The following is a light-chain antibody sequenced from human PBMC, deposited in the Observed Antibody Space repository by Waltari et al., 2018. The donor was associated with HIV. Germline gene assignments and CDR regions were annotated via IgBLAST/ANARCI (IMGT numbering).Light chain of an antibody. Sequence: DIVMTQSPKSLAVSLGERATIHCWSSRTILYSSNNQNYLAWYQQKPGQSPKVLIYWASTRASGVPDRFSGSGSGTNFSLTISSLQTEDVALYYCQQYYTIGPSFGGGTKVEIK. CDR3: QQYYTIGPS. V-gene: IGKV4-1*01. CDR2: WAS. J-gene: IGKJ4*01. CDR1: RTILYSSNNQNY.